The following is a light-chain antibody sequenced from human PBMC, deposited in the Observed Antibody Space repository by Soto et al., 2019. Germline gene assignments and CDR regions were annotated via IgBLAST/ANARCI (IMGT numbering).Light chain of an antibody. CDR2: AAS. J-gene: IGKJ1*01. V-gene: IGKV1-27*01. Sequence: DIQMTQSPSSLSASVGDRVTITCRASQGINNFLAWYQQKPGKVPKLLIYAASTLLSGVPSRFSGSGSGTDFTPTTSSLQPEDVATYYCQKYHSALWTFGQGTKVQIK. CDR3: QKYHSALWT. CDR1: QGINNF.